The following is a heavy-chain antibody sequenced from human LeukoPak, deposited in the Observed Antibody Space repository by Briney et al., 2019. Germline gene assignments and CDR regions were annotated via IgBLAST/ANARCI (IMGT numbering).Heavy chain of an antibody. Sequence: GGSLRLSCAASGFTFSSYVLHWVRQAPGKGLEWVAIISSDGSDKHYADSVKGRFTISRDNSKNTLYLQMNSLRTEDTALYYCAKDATGTYSGMDYWGQGALVSVSS. D-gene: IGHD1-1*01. CDR2: ISSDGSDK. J-gene: IGHJ4*02. V-gene: IGHV3-30*04. CDR3: AKDATGTYSGMDY. CDR1: GFTFSSYV.